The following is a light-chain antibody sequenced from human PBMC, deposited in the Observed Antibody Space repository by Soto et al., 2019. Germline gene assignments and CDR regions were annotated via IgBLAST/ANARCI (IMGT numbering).Light chain of an antibody. CDR2: EVS. Sequence: QSALTQPASVSGSPGQSITISCTGTSSDVGGYNYVSWYQHHPGKAPKLMIYEVSNRPSGVSNRFSGSKSGNTASLTISGLQAEDEADYYCSSYTGSSTPEFGGGTKVTVL. V-gene: IGLV2-14*01. J-gene: IGLJ3*02. CDR1: SSDVGGYNY. CDR3: SSYTGSSTPE.